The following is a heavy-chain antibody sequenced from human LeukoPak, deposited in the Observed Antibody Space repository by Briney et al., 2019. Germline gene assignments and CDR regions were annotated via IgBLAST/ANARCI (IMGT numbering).Heavy chain of an antibody. CDR1: GYTFTGYY. Sequence: ASVKVSCKASGYTFTGYYMHWVRQAPGQGLEWMGWINPNSGGTNYAQKFQGRVTMPRDTSISKAYMELSRLRSDDTAVYYCACPYYYDSSGYYHPFDYWGQGTLVTVSS. D-gene: IGHD3-22*01. J-gene: IGHJ4*02. V-gene: IGHV1-2*02. CDR3: ACPYYYDSSGYYHPFDY. CDR2: INPNSGGT.